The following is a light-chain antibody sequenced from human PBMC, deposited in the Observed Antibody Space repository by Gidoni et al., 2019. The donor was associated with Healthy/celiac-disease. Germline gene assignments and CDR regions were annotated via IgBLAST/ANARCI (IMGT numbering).Light chain of an antibody. V-gene: IGKV3-11*01. CDR3: QQRSNWPPFT. CDR2: DAS. Sequence: ELVLTQSPATLSLSPGARATLSCRASQSVSSYLAWYQQKPGQAPRLLIYDASNRATGIPARFSGSGSGTDFTLTISSLEPEDVAVYYCQQRSNWPPFTFGPGTKVDIK. J-gene: IGKJ3*01. CDR1: QSVSSY.